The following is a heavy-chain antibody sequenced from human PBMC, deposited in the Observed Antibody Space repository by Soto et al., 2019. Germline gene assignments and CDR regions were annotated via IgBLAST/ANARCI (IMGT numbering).Heavy chain of an antibody. V-gene: IGHV1-69*13. Sequence: VASVKVSRKVSGGTFSSYFINWVRQAPGQGLEWVGGIIPVFGTASYAEKFQGRVTITADESTSTAYMELSRLRSDDTAVYYCARETPSAAAAYYYYGLDVWGQGTTVTVSS. CDR3: ARETPSAAAAYYYYGLDV. J-gene: IGHJ6*02. D-gene: IGHD6-13*01. CDR2: IIPVFGTA. CDR1: GGTFSSYF.